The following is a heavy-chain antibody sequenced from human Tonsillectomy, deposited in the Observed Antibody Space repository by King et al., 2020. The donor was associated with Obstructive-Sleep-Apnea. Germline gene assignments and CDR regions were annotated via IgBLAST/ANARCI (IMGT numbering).Heavy chain of an antibody. V-gene: IGHV4-39*07. CDR2: IYHSGDT. CDR1: GGSISSSRYY. J-gene: IGHJ4*02. D-gene: IGHD2-15*01. CDR3: TGSRGLPDY. Sequence: QLQESGPGLVKPSETLSLTCSVSGGSISSSRYYWGWIRQPPGKGLEWIVSIYHSGDTFYNPSLKSRVTISVDTSKNQFSLKLSSVTAADTAVYYCTGSRGLPDYWGQGTLVTVSS.